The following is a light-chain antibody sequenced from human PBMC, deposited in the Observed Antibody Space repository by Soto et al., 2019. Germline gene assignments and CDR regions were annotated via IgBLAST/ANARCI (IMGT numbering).Light chain of an antibody. J-gene: IGKJ4*01. CDR2: GAS. Sequence: IVLTQSPGTLSLSPGERATLSCRASQSVTSNYLAWYQQKPGQAPRLLLYGASSRDTGIPDRFSGSGSGTEFTLTISRLEPEEFAVYYCQQYGSSSLTFGGGTKVVS. V-gene: IGKV3-20*01. CDR3: QQYGSSSLT. CDR1: QSVTSNY.